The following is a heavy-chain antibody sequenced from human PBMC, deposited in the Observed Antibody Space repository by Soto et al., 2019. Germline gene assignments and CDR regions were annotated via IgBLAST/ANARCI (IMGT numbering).Heavy chain of an antibody. D-gene: IGHD7-27*01. CDR3: AHSRRVTWATPYSFDY. CDR2: IYWDDDK. CDR1: GFSLSTSGVG. V-gene: IGHV2-5*02. J-gene: IGHJ4*02. Sequence: QITLKESGPTLVKPTQTLTLTCTFSGFSLSTSGVGVGWIRQPPGKALEWLALIYWDDDKRYSPSLKSRLTITTDTSKNQVLLTMTNMDPVDTATYYCAHSRRVTWATPYSFDYWGQGTLVTVSS.